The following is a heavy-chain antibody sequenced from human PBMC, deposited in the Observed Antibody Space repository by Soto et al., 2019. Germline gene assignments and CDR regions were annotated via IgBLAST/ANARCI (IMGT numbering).Heavy chain of an antibody. J-gene: IGHJ4*02. CDR3: AKGRIVGATKAVDFDY. D-gene: IGHD1-26*01. CDR1: GFTFRRYA. CDR2: FSGTGDNT. V-gene: IGHV3-23*01. Sequence: EVQLLESGGGLVQPGGSLRLSCVASGFTFRRYAMAWVRQAPGKGLEWVTTFSGTGDNTYYADSVKGRFTVSRDDSKSTLYLQLSSLRAEDPALYYCAKGRIVGATKAVDFDYWGQGTLVTVSS.